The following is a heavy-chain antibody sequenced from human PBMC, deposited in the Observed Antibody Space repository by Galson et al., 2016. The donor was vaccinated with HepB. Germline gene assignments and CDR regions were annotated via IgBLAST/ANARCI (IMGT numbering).Heavy chain of an antibody. CDR2: TSRIGDRA. J-gene: IGHJ6*04. CDR3: VQGSTAPAV. CDR1: GFTFNRYG. Sequence: SLRLSCAASGFTFNRYGMTCVRQAPGKGLECVSSTSRIGDRADYADSVKGRFTISRDNSRNTLSLQMNSLRLEDTAVYYCVQGSTAPAVWGRGTTVTVSP. D-gene: IGHD1-26*01. V-gene: IGHV3-23*01.